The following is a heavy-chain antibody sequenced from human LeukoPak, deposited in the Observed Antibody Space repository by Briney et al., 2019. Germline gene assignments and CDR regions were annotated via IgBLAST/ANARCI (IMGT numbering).Heavy chain of an antibody. CDR1: GYSENFYG. Sequence: ASVKVSCKTSGYSENFYGITWVRQVAGQGLEWMGWISANNGNTNYAQKLQGRVTMTTDTSTSTAYMELRSLRSDDTAVYYCARGGITTNMDVWGKGTTVTVSS. CDR3: ARGGITTNMDV. CDR2: ISANNGNT. D-gene: IGHD3-10*01. V-gene: IGHV1-18*01. J-gene: IGHJ6*03.